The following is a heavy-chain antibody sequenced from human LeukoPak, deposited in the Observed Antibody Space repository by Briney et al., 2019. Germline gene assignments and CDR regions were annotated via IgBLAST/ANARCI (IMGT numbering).Heavy chain of an antibody. Sequence: ASLKLSCKASGGTFSSYAISWVRQAPGQGLEWVGRIIPIVGIANYADTFQGRFTITTDKSTSTAYMELNSLRAEDTAVYYCAGDSSRYYYGGYFDFWGQGTLVTVSS. CDR1: GGTFSSYA. V-gene: IGHV1-69*04. J-gene: IGHJ4*02. CDR2: IIPIVGIA. D-gene: IGHD3-22*01. CDR3: AGDSSRYYYGGYFDF.